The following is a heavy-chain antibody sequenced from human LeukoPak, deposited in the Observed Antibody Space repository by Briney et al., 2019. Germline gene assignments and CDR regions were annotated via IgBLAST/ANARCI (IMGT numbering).Heavy chain of an antibody. CDR1: GYTFTSYD. V-gene: IGHV1-8*01. D-gene: IGHD6-13*01. Sequence: ASVKVSCKASGYTFTSYDINWVRQATGQGLEWMGWMNPNSGNTGYAQKFQGRVTMTRNTSIGTAYMELSSLRSEDTAVYYCARGRFRLRVCANWFDPWGQGTLVTVSS. CDR2: MNPNSGNT. CDR3: ARGRFRLRVCANWFDP. J-gene: IGHJ5*02.